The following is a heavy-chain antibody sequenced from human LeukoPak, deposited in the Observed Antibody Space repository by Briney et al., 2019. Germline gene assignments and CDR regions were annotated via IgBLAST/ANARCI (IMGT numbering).Heavy chain of an antibody. D-gene: IGHD6-6*01. CDR2: ISGSGGST. J-gene: IGHJ5*02. Sequence: GGSLRLSCAASGFTFSSYAMSWVRQAPGKGLEWVSAISGSGGSTYYADSVKGRFTISRDNSKNTLYLQMNSPRAEDTAVYYCAKDRLAARANWFDPWGQGTLVTVSS. CDR1: GFTFSSYA. V-gene: IGHV3-23*01. CDR3: AKDRLAARANWFDP.